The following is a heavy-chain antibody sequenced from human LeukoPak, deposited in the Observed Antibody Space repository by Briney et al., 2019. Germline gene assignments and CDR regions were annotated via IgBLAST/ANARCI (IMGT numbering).Heavy chain of an antibody. Sequence: GASVKVSCKASGYTFTGYYMHWVRQAPRQGLEWMGWINPNSGGTNYAQKFQGRVTMTRDTSISTAYMELSRLRSDDTAVYYCAGSGSHALLAFDIWGQGTMVTVSS. CDR2: INPNSGGT. CDR3: AGSGSHALLAFDI. V-gene: IGHV1-2*02. D-gene: IGHD1-26*01. J-gene: IGHJ3*02. CDR1: GYTFTGYY.